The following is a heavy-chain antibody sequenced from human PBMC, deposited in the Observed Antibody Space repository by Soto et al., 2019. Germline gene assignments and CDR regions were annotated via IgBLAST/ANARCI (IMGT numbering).Heavy chain of an antibody. V-gene: IGHV3-49*03. CDR1: GFTFGDYA. CDR2: IRSKAYGETT. Sequence: PGGSLRLSCTGSGFTFGDYAVSWFRQAPGKGLECVGFIRSKAYGETTDYAASVKGRFTISRDDSKTIAYLQMNSLKTEDTAIYYCSRVFYANTSYPRFDFWGQGTLVTVSS. J-gene: IGHJ4*02. D-gene: IGHD2-21*01. CDR3: SRVFYANTSYPRFDF.